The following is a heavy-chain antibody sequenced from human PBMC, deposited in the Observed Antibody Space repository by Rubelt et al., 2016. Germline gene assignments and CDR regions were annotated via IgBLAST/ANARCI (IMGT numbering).Heavy chain of an antibody. CDR3: ARGYSSGWYGGVYGMDV. D-gene: IGHD6-19*01. V-gene: IGHV3-13*05. Sequence: GLEWVSAMGTAGDPYYPGSVKGRFTISRENAKNSLYLQMNSLRAGDTAVYYCARGYSSGWYGGVYGMDVWGQGTTVTVSS. CDR2: MGTAGDP. J-gene: IGHJ6*02.